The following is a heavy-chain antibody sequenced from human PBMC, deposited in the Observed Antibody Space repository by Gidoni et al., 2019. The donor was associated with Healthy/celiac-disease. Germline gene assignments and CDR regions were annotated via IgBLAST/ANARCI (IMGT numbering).Heavy chain of an antibody. V-gene: IGHV4-59*01. D-gene: IGHD1-26*01. Sequence: QVQLQESGPGLVKPSETLSLTCTVSGGSISSYYWSWIRQPPGKGLEWIGYIYYSGSTNYNPPLKSRVTITVDKSKNQFSLKLSSVTAADTAVYYCARVRAERWEGWYFDLWGRGTLVTVSS. CDR1: GGSISSYY. CDR2: IYYSGST. J-gene: IGHJ2*01. CDR3: ARVRAERWEGWYFDL.